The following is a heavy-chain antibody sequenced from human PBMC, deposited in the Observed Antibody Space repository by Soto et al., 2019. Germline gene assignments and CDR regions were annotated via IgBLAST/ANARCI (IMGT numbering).Heavy chain of an antibody. CDR2: IYWDEDK. CDR3: AHSLIGYYYDSSGSNWFDP. CDR1: GFSLPTSGVG. J-gene: IGHJ5*02. V-gene: IGHV2-5*02. D-gene: IGHD3-22*01. Sequence: SCPTLVNPPQTLTLTCTFSGFSLPTSGVGVGWVPQPPGKGPECLALIYWDEDKRYSPSLKSRLTITKDTSKNQVVLTMTNMDPVDTATYYCAHSLIGYYYDSSGSNWFDPWGQGTLVTVSS.